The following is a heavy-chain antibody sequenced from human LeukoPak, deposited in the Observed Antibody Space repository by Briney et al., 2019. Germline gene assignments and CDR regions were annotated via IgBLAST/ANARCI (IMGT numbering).Heavy chain of an antibody. CDR3: VRAEFWAGGRQYYYYMAV. V-gene: IGHV3-74*01. CDR1: GFTFSHYW. Sequence: PGGSLRLSCEASGFTFSHYWMRWVRQAPGKGLVWVSHIIFDGSITYYVDSVKGRFTISRNNAKNTLDLQMNSLRVEDTAVYYCVRAEFWAGGRQYYYYMAVWGKGTTFTVSS. J-gene: IGHJ6*03. CDR2: IIFDGSIT. D-gene: IGHD3-3*01.